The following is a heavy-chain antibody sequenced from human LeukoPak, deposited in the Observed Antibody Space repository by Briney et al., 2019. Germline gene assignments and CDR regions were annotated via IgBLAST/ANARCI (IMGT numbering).Heavy chain of an antibody. Sequence: ASVNVSCKASGGTFSSYAISWVRQAPGQGLEWMGGIIPIFGTANYAQKFQGRVTITADESTSTAYMELSSLRSEDTAVYYCARERADNAFDIWGQGTMVTVSS. CDR1: GGTFSSYA. CDR2: IIPIFGTA. D-gene: IGHD2-15*01. V-gene: IGHV1-69*01. CDR3: ARERADNAFDI. J-gene: IGHJ3*02.